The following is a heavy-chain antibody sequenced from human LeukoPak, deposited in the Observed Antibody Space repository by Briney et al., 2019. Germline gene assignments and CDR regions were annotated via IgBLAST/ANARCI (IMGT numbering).Heavy chain of an antibody. CDR3: ARRLAGLKTLDAFDI. V-gene: IGHV4-38-2*02. CDR1: GYSISSGYS. Sequence: PSETLSLTCTSSGYSISSGYSWGWMRQPPGKGLEWNGIFYHSGSTYYNPSLKSRVTTSVDTSKNQFSLKLSSVTAADTAVYYCARRLAGLKTLDAFDIWGQGTMVTVSS. CDR2: FYHSGST. J-gene: IGHJ3*02. D-gene: IGHD6-19*01.